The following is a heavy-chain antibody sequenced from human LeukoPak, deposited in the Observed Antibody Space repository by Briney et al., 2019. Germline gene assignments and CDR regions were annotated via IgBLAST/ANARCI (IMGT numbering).Heavy chain of an antibody. Sequence: SETLSLTCTVSGVSISGFYWAWIRQPAGKGLEWIGRIYSSGSTNYSPSLKSRVTMSVDTSRHQLSLKLSSVTAADTAVYYCARDFSSGSYYGYFDYWGQGTLVTVSS. CDR2: IYSSGST. J-gene: IGHJ4*02. CDR1: GVSISGFY. V-gene: IGHV4-4*07. CDR3: ARDFSSGSYYGYFDY. D-gene: IGHD3-10*01.